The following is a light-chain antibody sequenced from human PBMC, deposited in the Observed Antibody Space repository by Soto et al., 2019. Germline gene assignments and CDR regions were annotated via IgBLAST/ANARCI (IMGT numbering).Light chain of an antibody. CDR1: QSIGNNY. J-gene: IGKJ1*01. CDR3: QQFRTSVT. V-gene: IGKV3-20*01. Sequence: EIVLTQSPGTLSLSPGERATLSCRASQSIGNNYLAWYQQKPGQAPRLLIDGSSTSATGIPDRFSGSGSGTDFTLTISRLEPEDCAVYYCQQFRTSVTFGQGTKVE. CDR2: GSS.